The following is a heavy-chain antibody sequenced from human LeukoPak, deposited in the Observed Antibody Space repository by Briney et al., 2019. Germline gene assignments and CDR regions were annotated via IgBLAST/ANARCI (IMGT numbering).Heavy chain of an antibody. CDR2: IYSGGST. J-gene: IGHJ4*02. V-gene: IGHV3-53*01. D-gene: IGHD1-26*01. CDR3: ARDAYSGSYYNPLDY. Sequence: GGSLTLSCAASGFTVSSNYISWVRQAPGKGLDWVSVIYSGGSTYYADSVKGRFTISRDNSKNTLYLQMNSLRAEDTAVYYCARDAYSGSYYNPLDYWGQGTLVTVSS. CDR1: GFTVSSNY.